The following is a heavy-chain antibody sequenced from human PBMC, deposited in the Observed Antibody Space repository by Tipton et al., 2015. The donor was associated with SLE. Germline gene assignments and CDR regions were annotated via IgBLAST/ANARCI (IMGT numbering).Heavy chain of an antibody. V-gene: IGHV3-23*01. CDR3: ATDAGEELLWWWAY. CDR2: ISGSGGST. D-gene: IGHD2-21*01. Sequence: GSLRLSCAASGFTFSNYAMSWVRQAPGKGLEWVSAISGSGGSTYYADSVKGRFTISRDNSKNTLYLQMNSLRAEDTAVYYCATDAGEELLWWWAYWGQGTLVTVSS. J-gene: IGHJ4*02. CDR1: GFTFSNYA.